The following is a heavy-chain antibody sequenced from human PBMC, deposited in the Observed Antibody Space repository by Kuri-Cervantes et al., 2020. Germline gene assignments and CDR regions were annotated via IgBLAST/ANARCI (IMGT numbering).Heavy chain of an antibody. V-gene: IGHV3-23*01. CDR2: ISGSGGST. Sequence: LSLTCAASGFTFSSYAMSWVRQAPGKGLEWVSAISGSGGSTYYADSVKGRFTISRDNAKNSLYLQMNSLRAEDTAVYYCATWTFPPPTPHDYWGQGTLVTVSS. CDR1: GFTFSSYA. J-gene: IGHJ4*02. D-gene: IGHD1-1*01. CDR3: ATWTFPPPTPHDY.